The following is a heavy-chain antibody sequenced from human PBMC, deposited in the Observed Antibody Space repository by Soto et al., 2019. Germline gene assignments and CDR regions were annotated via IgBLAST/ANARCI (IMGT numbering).Heavy chain of an antibody. CDR3: SIGGGYSYGLSAFDI. CDR2: IIPILGIA. V-gene: IGHV1-69*02. J-gene: IGHJ3*02. Sequence: QVQLVQSGAEVKKPGSSVKVSCKASGGTFSSYTISWVRQAPGQGLEWMGRIIPILGIANYAQKFHGRVTITADKSTSTAYMELSSLRSEDTAVYYCSIGGGYSYGLSAFDIWGQGTMVTVSS. D-gene: IGHD5-18*01. CDR1: GGTFSSYT.